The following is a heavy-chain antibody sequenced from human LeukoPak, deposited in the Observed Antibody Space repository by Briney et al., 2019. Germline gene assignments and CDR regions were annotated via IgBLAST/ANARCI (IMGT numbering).Heavy chain of an antibody. D-gene: IGHD2-21*01. CDR1: GFTFSRYW. CDR3: ATAGGGDSRMGLDP. CDR2: ISADGSVT. J-gene: IGHJ5*02. Sequence: PGGSLRLSCADSGFTFSRYWMHWLRQTPGKGLVWVSCISADGSVTRYADSVKGRFTISRDNTKSTLYLQMHSLTAEDTAVYYCATAGGGDSRMGLDPWGQGTLVTVSS. V-gene: IGHV3-74*01.